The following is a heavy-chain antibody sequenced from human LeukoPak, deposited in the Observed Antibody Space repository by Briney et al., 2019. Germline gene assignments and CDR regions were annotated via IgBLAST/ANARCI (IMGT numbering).Heavy chain of an antibody. CDR3: AKGDDYYGSGSNDY. CDR2: ISGSGGST. J-gene: IGHJ4*02. V-gene: IGHV3-23*01. CDR1: GFTFSSYA. Sequence: GGSLRLPCAASGFTFSSYAMSWVRQAPGKGLEWVSAISGSGGSTYYADSVKGRFTISRDNSKNTLYLQMNSLRAEDTAVYYCAKGDDYYGSGSNDYWGQGTLVTVSS. D-gene: IGHD3-10*01.